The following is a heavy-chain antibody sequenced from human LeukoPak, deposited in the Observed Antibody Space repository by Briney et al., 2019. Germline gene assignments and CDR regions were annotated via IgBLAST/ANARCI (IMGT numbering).Heavy chain of an antibody. Sequence: KPSETLSHTCTVSGGSISSSSYYWGWIRQPPGKGLEWIGSIYYSGSTYYNPSLKSRVTISVDTSKNQFSLKLSSVTAADTAVYYCAIPTPYDSSGYYSTSDYWGQGTLVTVSS. CDR2: IYYSGST. CDR3: AIPTPYDSSGYYSTSDY. D-gene: IGHD3-22*01. V-gene: IGHV4-39*01. J-gene: IGHJ4*02. CDR1: GGSISSSSYY.